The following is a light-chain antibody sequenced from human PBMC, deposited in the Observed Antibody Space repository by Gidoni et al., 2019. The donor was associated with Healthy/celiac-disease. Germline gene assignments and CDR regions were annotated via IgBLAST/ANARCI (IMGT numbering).Light chain of an antibody. CDR3: QQSYSTSRT. CDR1: QSISSY. Sequence: DIQMTQSPSSLSASVGDRVTITCRASQSISSYLNWYQQKPVKAPKLLIYAASSLQSGVPSRFSGSGSVTDFTLTISSLQPEDFATYYCQQSYSTSRTFGQGTKVEIK. V-gene: IGKV1-39*01. J-gene: IGKJ1*01. CDR2: AAS.